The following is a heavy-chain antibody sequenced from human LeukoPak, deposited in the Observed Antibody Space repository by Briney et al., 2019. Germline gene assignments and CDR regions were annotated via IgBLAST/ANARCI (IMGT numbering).Heavy chain of an antibody. V-gene: IGHV1-24*01. J-gene: IGHJ4*02. D-gene: IGHD1-26*01. CDR1: GYTLTELS. CDR2: FDPEDGET. CDR3: ARDGGVGATNYFDY. Sequence: ASVKVSCKVSGYTLTELSMHWVRQAPGKGLEWMGGFDPEDGETIYAQKFQGRVTMTRDTSTSTVYMELSSLRSEDTAVYYCARDGGVGATNYFDYWGQGTLVTVSS.